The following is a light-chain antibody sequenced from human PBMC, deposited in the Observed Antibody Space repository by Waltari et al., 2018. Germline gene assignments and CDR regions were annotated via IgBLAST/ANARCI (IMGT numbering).Light chain of an antibody. V-gene: IGLV2-14*01. CDR2: EVS. J-gene: IGLJ3*02. CDR1: SSNIGAYNY. CDR3: SSYTGSNTLGV. Sequence: QSALTQPASVSGSPGQSIAISCTGSSSNIGAYNYVSWYQHHPGNAPRLIIYEVSTRPSGVSNRFSVSKSANTASLTISGLQAEDEADYYCSSYTGSNTLGVFGGGTKLTVL.